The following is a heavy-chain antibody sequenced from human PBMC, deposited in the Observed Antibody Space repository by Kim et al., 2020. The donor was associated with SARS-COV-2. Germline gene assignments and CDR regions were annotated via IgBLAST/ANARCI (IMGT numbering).Heavy chain of an antibody. CDR2: IKTKTDGGTT. Sequence: GGSLRLSCAAAGFTFSNTWMDWVRQAPGKGLEWVGRIKTKTDGGTTDYAAPVKGRFTISRDDSKNTLYVEMNSLKTEDTAVYYCTTDFVGGCWGQGTLVTVSS. V-gene: IGHV3-15*01. CDR1: GFTFSNTW. CDR3: TTDFVGGC. J-gene: IGHJ4*02. D-gene: IGHD2-21*01.